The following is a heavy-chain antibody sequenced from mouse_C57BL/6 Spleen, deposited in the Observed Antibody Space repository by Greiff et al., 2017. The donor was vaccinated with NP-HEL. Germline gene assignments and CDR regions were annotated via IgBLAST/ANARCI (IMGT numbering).Heavy chain of an antibody. CDR1: GFTFSDFY. Sequence: DVKLVESGGGLVQSGRSLRLSCAPSGFTFSDFYMEWVRQAPGKGLEWIAASRNKANDYTTEYSASVKGRFIVSRDTSQSILYLQMNALRAEDTAIYYCARAIYYGYDGYAMDYWGQGTSVTVSS. D-gene: IGHD2-2*01. V-gene: IGHV7-1*01. CDR3: ARAIYYGYDGYAMDY. J-gene: IGHJ4*01. CDR2: SRNKANDYTT.